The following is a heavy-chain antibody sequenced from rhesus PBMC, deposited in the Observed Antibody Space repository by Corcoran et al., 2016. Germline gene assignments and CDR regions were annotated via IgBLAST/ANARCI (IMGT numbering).Heavy chain of an antibody. CDR1: GDSITSNF. CDR3: ARPSGQLVLHY. CDR2: ISVTNGAT. Sequence: QLQLQESGPGLVKPSETLTLTCAVSGDSITSNFWSWVRQPPGKGREWIGRISVTNGATDYNPSLRSRVSISRDTSKKHFSLNLTSVTAADTAVYYCARPSGQLVLHYWGQGVLVTVSS. J-gene: IGHJ4*01. V-gene: IGHV4-173*01. D-gene: IGHD6-13*01.